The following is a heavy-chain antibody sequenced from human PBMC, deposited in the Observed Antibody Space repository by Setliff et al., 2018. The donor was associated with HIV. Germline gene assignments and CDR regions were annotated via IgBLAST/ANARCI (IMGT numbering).Heavy chain of an antibody. D-gene: IGHD2-2*01. CDR1: GYSMSSGYY. CDR2: VYHTGST. CDR3: ARHAAGPDGPFDY. Sequence: LSLTCGVSGYSMSSGYYWGWIRQPPGKGLEWIGNVYHTGSTYYNPSLKSRVTISVDTSKNQFSPKLSSVIAADTAVYYCARHAAGPDGPFDYWGQGTLVTVSS. V-gene: IGHV4-38-2*01. J-gene: IGHJ4*02.